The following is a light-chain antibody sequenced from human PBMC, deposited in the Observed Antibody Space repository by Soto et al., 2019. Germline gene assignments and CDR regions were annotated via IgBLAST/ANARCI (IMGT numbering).Light chain of an antibody. CDR1: QSVSNNY. V-gene: IGKV3-20*01. CDR2: AAS. Sequence: EIVLTQSPGTLSLSPGERATLSCRASQSVSNNYLAWYQQKPGQAPRLLISAASYRATGIPDRFSGSGSGTDFTLTISRLEPEDFAVYFCQQFGRSPRTFGQGTKVEMK. CDR3: QQFGRSPRT. J-gene: IGKJ1*01.